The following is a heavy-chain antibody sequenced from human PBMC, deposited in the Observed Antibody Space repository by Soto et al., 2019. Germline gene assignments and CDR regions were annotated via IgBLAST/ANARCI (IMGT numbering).Heavy chain of an antibody. J-gene: IGHJ6*02. CDR2: IYYSGST. D-gene: IGHD2-15*01. Sequence: PSETLSLTGTVSGGSISSYYWSWIRQPPGKGLEWIGYIYYSGSTNYNPSLKSRVTISVDTSKNQFSLKLSSVTAADTAVYYCARDRSQPYYCSGGSCYSGYYGMDVWGQGTTVTVSS. CDR3: ARDRSQPYYCSGGSCYSGYYGMDV. CDR1: GGSISSYY. V-gene: IGHV4-59*01.